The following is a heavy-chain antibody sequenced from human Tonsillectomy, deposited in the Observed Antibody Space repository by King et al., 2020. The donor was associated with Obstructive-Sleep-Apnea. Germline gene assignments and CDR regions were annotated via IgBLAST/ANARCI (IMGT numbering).Heavy chain of an antibody. Sequence: VQLVESGGGVVQPGRSLRLSCAASGFTFSSYGMHWVRQAPGKGLEWVAFIRYDGSNKYYADSVKGRFTISRDNSENTLYLQMNSLRAEDTAVYYCAKDLRDYVWGSYRYGGRPDGDYWGQGTLVTVSS. CDR2: IRYDGSNK. CDR3: AKDLRDYVWGSYRYGGRPDGDY. CDR1: GFTFSSYG. D-gene: IGHD3-16*02. J-gene: IGHJ4*02. V-gene: IGHV3-30*02.